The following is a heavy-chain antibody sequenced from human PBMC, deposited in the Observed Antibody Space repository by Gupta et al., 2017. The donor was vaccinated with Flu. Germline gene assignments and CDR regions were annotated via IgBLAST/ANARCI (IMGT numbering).Heavy chain of an antibody. J-gene: IGHJ6*02. CDR3: AREYYYDSSGYYPPFSNYYYYYGMDV. Sequence: QVTLTESGPVLVKPTETLTLTCTVSGFSLSNARMGVSWIRQPPGKALAWLAHIFSNDEKSYRTSLKRRLTISKDTSKSQVVLTMTNMDPVDTSTYYCAREYYYDSSGYYPPFSNYYYYYGMDVWGQGTTVTAAS. CDR2: IFSNDEK. D-gene: IGHD3-22*01. V-gene: IGHV2-26*01. CDR1: GFSLSNARMG.